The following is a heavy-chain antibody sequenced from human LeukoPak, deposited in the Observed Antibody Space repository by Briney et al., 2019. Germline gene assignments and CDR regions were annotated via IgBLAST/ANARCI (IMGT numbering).Heavy chain of an antibody. Sequence: PGWSLTLSCPASGFTFSSYSMNWVRQAPGKGLEWVSSISSSSSYIYHAESVKGRFTISRDNAKDSLYLQMNSLRAEDTAVYYCARGGIAAQRRDVFDIWGQGTMVTVSS. CDR1: GFTFSSYS. V-gene: IGHV3-21*01. CDR2: ISSSSSYI. D-gene: IGHD6-13*01. CDR3: ARGGIAAQRRDVFDI. J-gene: IGHJ3*02.